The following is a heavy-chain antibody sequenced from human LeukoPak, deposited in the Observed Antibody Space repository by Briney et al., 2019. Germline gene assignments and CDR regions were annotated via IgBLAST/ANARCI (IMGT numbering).Heavy chain of an antibody. J-gene: IGHJ5*02. Sequence: SETLFPTFTVSGGSNSSYYWSWLPQPPGKGLEGVGYIYYSGSTNYTPSLKSRVTISVDTSKNQFSLKLSSVTAADTAVYYCARDAPYYDFWSGFDPWGQGTLVTVSS. CDR2: IYYSGST. CDR3: ARDAPYYDFWSGFDP. D-gene: IGHD3-3*01. CDR1: GGSNSSYY. V-gene: IGHV4-59*01.